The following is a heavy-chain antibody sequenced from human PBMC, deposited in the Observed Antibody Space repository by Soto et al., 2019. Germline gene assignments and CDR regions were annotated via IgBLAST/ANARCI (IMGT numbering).Heavy chain of an antibody. J-gene: IGHJ5*02. V-gene: IGHV4-59*01. CDR2: IYYSGST. CDR3: ARGSDFWSGYYKGGWFDP. Sequence: QVQLQESGPGLVKPSETLSLTCTVSGGSISSYYWSWIRQPPGKGLEWIGYIYYSGSTNYNPSLKSRVTISVDTSKNQFSLKLSSVTAADTAVYYCARGSDFWSGYYKGGWFDPWGQGTLVTVSS. D-gene: IGHD3-3*01. CDR1: GGSISSYY.